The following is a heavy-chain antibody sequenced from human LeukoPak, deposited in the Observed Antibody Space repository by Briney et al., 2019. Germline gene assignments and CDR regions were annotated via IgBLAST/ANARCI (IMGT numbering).Heavy chain of an antibody. Sequence: ASVKVSCKASGYTFTSYGISWVRQAPGQGLEWMGWISAYNGNTNYAQKLQGRVTMTTDTSTSTAYMELRSLRSDDTAVYYCARAYYYYGSGSYDMDVWGQGTTATVSS. D-gene: IGHD3-10*01. J-gene: IGHJ6*02. CDR1: GYTFTSYG. V-gene: IGHV1-18*01. CDR3: ARAYYYYGSGSYDMDV. CDR2: ISAYNGNT.